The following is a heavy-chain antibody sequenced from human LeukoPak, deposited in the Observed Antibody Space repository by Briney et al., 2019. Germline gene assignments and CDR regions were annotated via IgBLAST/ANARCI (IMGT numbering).Heavy chain of an antibody. D-gene: IGHD3-22*01. CDR1: GGTFSSYA. CDR2: IIPIFGTA. Sequence: ASVKVSCKASGGTFSSYAISWVRQAPGQGLEWMGGIIPIFGTANYAQKFQGRVTMTRDTSTSTVYMELSSLRSEDTAVYYCARGVYYYDSSGYYGNFDYWGQGTLVTVSS. CDR3: ARGVYYYDSSGYYGNFDY. J-gene: IGHJ4*02. V-gene: IGHV1-69*05.